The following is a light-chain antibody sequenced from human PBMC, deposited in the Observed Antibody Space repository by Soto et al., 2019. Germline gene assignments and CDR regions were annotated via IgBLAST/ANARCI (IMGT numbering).Light chain of an antibody. V-gene: IGKV1-5*01. Sequence: DIQMTQSPSTLSATAGDRVTITCRASQSISAWLAWYQQKPGKAPKLLIYDASNLESVVPSRFSVSGSGTEFTLTISNLQPDDLATYYCQQYENYWTFGQGTKVEIK. CDR1: QSISAW. J-gene: IGKJ1*01. CDR2: DAS. CDR3: QQYENYWT.